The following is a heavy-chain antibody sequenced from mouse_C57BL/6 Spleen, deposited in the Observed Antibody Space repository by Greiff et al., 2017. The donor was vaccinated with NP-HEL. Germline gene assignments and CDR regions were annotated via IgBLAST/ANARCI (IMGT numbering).Heavy chain of an antibody. J-gene: IGHJ3*01. D-gene: IGHD1-1*01. Sequence: DVHLVESGGGLVKPGGSLKLSCAASGFTFSSYAMSWVRQTPEKRLEWVATISDGGSYTYYPDNVKGRFTISRDNAKNNLYLQMSHLKSEDTAMYYCARDDYGSSCPWFAYWGQGTLVTVSA. CDR2: ISDGGSYT. CDR1: GFTFSSYA. V-gene: IGHV5-4*01. CDR3: ARDDYGSSCPWFAY.